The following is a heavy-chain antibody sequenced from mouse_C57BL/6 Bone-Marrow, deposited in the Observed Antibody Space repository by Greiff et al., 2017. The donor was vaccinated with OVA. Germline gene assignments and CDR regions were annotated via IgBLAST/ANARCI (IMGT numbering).Heavy chain of an antibody. Sequence: EVKLVESGGDLVKPGGSLKLSCAASGFTFSSYGMSWVRQTPDKRLEWVATISSGGSYTYYPDSVKGRFTISRDNAKNTLYLQMSSLKSEDTAMYYGASHPYYYGSSYGYFDYWGQGTTLTVSS. V-gene: IGHV5-6*01. CDR2: ISSGGSYT. J-gene: IGHJ2*01. D-gene: IGHD1-1*01. CDR3: ASHPYYYGSSYGYFDY. CDR1: GFTFSSYG.